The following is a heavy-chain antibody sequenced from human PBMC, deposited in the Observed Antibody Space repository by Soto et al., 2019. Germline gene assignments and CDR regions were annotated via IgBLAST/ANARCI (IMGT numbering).Heavy chain of an antibody. Sequence: GGSLRLSCAASGFTFSSYSMNWVRQAPGKGLEWVSYISSSSSTIYYADSVKGRFTISRDNAKNSLYLQMNSLRAEDTAVYYCARAIIAARQLFDYWGQGTLVTVSS. CDR2: ISSSSSTI. J-gene: IGHJ4*02. CDR1: GFTFSSYS. CDR3: ARAIIAARQLFDY. D-gene: IGHD6-6*01. V-gene: IGHV3-48*01.